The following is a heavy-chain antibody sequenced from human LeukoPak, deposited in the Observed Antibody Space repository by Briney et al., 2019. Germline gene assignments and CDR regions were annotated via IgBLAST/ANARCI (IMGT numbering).Heavy chain of an antibody. V-gene: IGHV4-39*07. CDR1: GGSINNTLFY. Sequence: KSSETLSLTCTVSGGSINNTLFYWGWIRQPPGKGLEWIGTVYYDGINYSSPSLKSRVATSVDTSKNQFSLRLSSVTAADTAVYYCARIRWTTVVTSLDYWGQGTLVIVSS. CDR3: ARIRWTTVVTSLDY. D-gene: IGHD4-23*01. CDR2: VYYDGIN. J-gene: IGHJ4*02.